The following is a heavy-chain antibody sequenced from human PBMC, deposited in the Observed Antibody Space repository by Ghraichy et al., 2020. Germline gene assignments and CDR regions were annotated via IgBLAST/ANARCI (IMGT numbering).Heavy chain of an antibody. CDR3: AKAYSSSSSGYIDT. Sequence: GSLRLSCLVSGFTFDDYSMLWVRQAPGKGLEWVSLISWNGAYKYYGDSVKGRFTVSRDNSKNALYLQMASLRSGDTALYFCAKAYSSSSSGYIDTWGQGTRVTVSP. V-gene: IGHV3-43*01. D-gene: IGHD6-6*01. CDR1: GFTFDDYS. J-gene: IGHJ4*02. CDR2: ISWNGAYK.